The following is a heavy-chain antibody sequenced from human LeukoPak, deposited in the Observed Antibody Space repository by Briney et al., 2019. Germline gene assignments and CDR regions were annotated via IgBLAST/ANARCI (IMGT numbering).Heavy chain of an antibody. J-gene: IGHJ3*02. CDR1: GYISTSYG. Sequence: GASVKVACKASGYISTSYGISWVRQAPGQGLEWMGWISAYNGNTNYAQKLQGRVTMTTDTSTSTAYMELRSLRSDDTAVYYCARECGGSCSDAFDIWGQGTMVTVSS. V-gene: IGHV1-18*01. D-gene: IGHD2-15*01. CDR3: ARECGGSCSDAFDI. CDR2: ISAYNGNT.